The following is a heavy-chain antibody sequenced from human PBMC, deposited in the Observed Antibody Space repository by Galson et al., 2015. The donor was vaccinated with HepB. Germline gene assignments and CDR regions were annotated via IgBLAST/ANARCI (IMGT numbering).Heavy chain of an antibody. J-gene: IGHJ5*02. D-gene: IGHD3-9*01. CDR1: GFTFSSYE. Sequence: SLRLSCAASGFTFSSYEMNWVRQAPGKGLEWVSYISSSGSTIYYADSVKGRFTISRDNAKNSLYLQMNSLRAEDTAVYYCARDEGRYFDWLLGPHSPNWFDPWGQGTLVTVSS. CDR3: ARDEGRYFDWLLGPHSPNWFDP. V-gene: IGHV3-48*03. CDR2: ISSSGSTI.